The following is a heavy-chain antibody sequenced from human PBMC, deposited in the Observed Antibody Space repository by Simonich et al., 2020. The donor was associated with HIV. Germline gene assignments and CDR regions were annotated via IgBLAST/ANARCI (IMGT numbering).Heavy chain of an antibody. J-gene: IGHJ3*02. CDR1: GESFIGYY. D-gene: IGHD4-17*01. CDR3: ARGRSPTVNTFDI. CDR2: INHRGRT. Sequence: QVQLQQWGAGLLKPSETLSLTCAVYGESFIGYYWTWIRQPPEKGLEWNGEINHRGRTKYIPSRKSRVTISVDTSKNQFSLNLNSVTAADTAVYYCARGRSPTVNTFDIWGLGTMVTVSS. V-gene: IGHV4-34*01.